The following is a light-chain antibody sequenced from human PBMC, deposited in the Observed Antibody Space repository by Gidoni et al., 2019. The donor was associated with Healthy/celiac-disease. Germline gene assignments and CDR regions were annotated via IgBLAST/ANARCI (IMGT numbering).Light chain of an antibody. J-gene: IGKJ4*01. CDR2: LGS. CDR1: QSLLHGNGYNY. CDR3: MQALQTLGT. Sequence: EMVMTQSQLSLPVTPGEPASSSCRSSQSLLHGNGYNYLDWDLQKPGQSPQLLIYLGSTRASGVPDRFSGSGSGIDVTLNISRVEAEDVGVYYCMQALQTLGTFGGGTKVEIK. V-gene: IGKV2-28*01.